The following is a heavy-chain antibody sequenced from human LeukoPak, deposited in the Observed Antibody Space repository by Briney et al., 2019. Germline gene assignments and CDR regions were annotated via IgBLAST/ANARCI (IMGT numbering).Heavy chain of an antibody. V-gene: IGHV3-33*01. Sequence: GGSLRLSCAASGFTFSSYGMHWVRQAPGEGLEWVAVIWYDGSNKYYADSVKGRFTISRDNSKNTLYLQMNSLRAEDTAVYYCARDREQTTVTTGAFDPWGQGTLVTVSS. CDR1: GFTFSSYG. D-gene: IGHD4-17*01. J-gene: IGHJ5*02. CDR2: IWYDGSNK. CDR3: ARDREQTTVTTGAFDP.